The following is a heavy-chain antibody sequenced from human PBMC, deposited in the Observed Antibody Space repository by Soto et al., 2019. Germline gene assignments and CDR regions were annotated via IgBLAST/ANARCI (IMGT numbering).Heavy chain of an antibody. CDR3: ARDAYYGSKSPFDY. Sequence: ASVKVSCKTSGYIFTTYAMHWVRQAPGQSLEWMGWINTGNGNPRYSQKFQGRVTITRDTSANTVYMELSSLRSEDTAVYYCARDAYYGSKSPFDYWGQGTLVTVS. V-gene: IGHV1-3*04. CDR1: GYIFTTYA. D-gene: IGHD3-10*01. J-gene: IGHJ4*02. CDR2: INTGNGNP.